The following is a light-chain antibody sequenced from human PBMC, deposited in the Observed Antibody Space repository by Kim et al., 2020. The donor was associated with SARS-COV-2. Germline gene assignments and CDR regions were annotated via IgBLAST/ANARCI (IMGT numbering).Light chain of an antibody. J-gene: IGKJ4*01. CDR3: QQRSNWSPLT. CDR2: DAS. V-gene: IGKV3-11*01. Sequence: IVLTQSPATLSLSPGERATLSCRASQSVSRYLAWYQQKPGQAPRLLIYDASNRATGIPARFSGSGSGTDFTLTISSLEPEDYAVYYCQQRSNWSPLTFGGGTKVDIK. CDR1: QSVSRY.